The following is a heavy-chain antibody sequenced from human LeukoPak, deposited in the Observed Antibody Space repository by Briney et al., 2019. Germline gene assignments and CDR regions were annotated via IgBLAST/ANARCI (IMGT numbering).Heavy chain of an antibody. Sequence: GGSLRLSCAAPGFTFSNSWMSWVRQAPGKGLEWVAHIKRDGSEKHYVDSVKGRFTISRDNAKSSLFLQMNSLRAEDTAVYYCEGSAGYWGQGTLVTVSS. CDR2: IKRDGSEK. CDR3: EGSAGY. V-gene: IGHV3-7*01. CDR1: GFTFSNSW. J-gene: IGHJ4*02.